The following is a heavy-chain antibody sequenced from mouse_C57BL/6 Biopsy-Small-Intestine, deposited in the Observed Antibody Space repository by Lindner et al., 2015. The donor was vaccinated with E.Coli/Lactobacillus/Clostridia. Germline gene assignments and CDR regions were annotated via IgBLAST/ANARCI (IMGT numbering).Heavy chain of an antibody. CDR2: IYPGDGDT. V-gene: IGHV1-82*01. J-gene: IGHJ3*01. CDR3: ATYYSNYVGFAY. CDR1: GYAFSSSW. D-gene: IGHD2-5*01. Sequence: VQLQESGPELVKPGASVKISCKASGYAFSSSWMNWVKQRPGKGLEWIGRIYPGDGDTNYNGKFKGKATLTADKSSSTAYMRLSSLTSEDSAVYFCATYYSNYVGFAYWGQGTLVTVSA.